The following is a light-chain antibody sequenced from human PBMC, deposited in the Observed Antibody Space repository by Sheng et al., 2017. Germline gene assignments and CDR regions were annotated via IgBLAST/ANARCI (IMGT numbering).Light chain of an antibody. Sequence: SYELTQPPSVSVAPGQTARIPSWGRTTLEVKVVHWYQQMAGQAPVLVVFDDSDRPSGIPERVSGSNSGNTATLTISRVEAGDEADYYCQVWDSDTDHVVFGGGTKLTVL. CDR1: TLEVKV. J-gene: IGLJ2*01. CDR3: QVWDSDTDHVV. CDR2: DDS. V-gene: IGLV3-21*02.